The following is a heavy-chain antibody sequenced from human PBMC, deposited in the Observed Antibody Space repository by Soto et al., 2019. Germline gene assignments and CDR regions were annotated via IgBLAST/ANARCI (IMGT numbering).Heavy chain of an antibody. D-gene: IGHD3-3*01. CDR2: IYWDDDK. J-gene: IGHJ1*01. Sequence: SGPTLVNPTQTLTLTCTFSGFSLSTSGVGVGWIRQPPGKALEWLALIYWDDDKRYSPSLKSRLTITKDTSKNQVVLTMTNMDPVDTATYYCAHTEDYDFWSGRNSRQQFKYFQHWGQGTLVTVSS. CDR1: GFSLSTSGVG. V-gene: IGHV2-5*02. CDR3: AHTEDYDFWSGRNSRQQFKYFQH.